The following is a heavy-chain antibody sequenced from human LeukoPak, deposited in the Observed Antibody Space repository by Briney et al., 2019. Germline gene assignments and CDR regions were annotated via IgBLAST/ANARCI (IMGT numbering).Heavy chain of an antibody. CDR2: IYYSGST. D-gene: IGHD3-10*01. CDR1: GGSISSSTYY. Sequence: PSETLSLTCTVSGGSISSSTYYWGWIRQPPGKGLEWIGNIYYSGSTYYNPSLKSRVTISVDTSKNQFSLKLSSVTAADTAVYYCARDCFGSGYLAVTEYYMDVWGKGTTVTVSS. CDR3: ARDCFGSGYLAVTEYYMDV. J-gene: IGHJ6*03. V-gene: IGHV4-39*07.